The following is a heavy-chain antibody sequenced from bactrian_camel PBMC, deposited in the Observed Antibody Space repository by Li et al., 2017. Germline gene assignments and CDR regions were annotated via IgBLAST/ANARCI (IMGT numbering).Heavy chain of an antibody. CDR1: GDIDSTNC. J-gene: IGHJ4*01. V-gene: IGHV3S54*01. Sequence: QVQLVESGGAVVEGGGSLTLSCVISGDIDSTNCVGWFRKEPGKHQGIGFIYTRRSGTVYADSVKGRFSISQDKAKNTLSLQMNSLKIEDTAVYYCQPHGRSYIGINCRARLGPGTQVTVS. CDR2: IYTRRSGT. D-gene: IGHD4*01.